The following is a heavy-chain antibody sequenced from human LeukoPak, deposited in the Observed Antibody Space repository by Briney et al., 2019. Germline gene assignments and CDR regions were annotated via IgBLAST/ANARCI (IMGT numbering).Heavy chain of an antibody. J-gene: IGHJ4*02. D-gene: IGHD3-3*01. CDR2: IYPGDSDT. CDR1: GYSFTSYW. V-gene: IGHV5-51*01. Sequence: GESLKIPCKGSGYSFTSYWIGWVRQMPGKGLEWMGIIYPGDSDTRYSPSFQGQVTISADKSISTAYLQWSSLKASDTAMYYCARYGSFGVVTNAFDYGGQGTLVTVSS. CDR3: ARYGSFGVVTNAFDY.